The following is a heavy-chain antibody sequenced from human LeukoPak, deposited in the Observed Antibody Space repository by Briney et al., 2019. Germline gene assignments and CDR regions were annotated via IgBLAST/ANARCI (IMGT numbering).Heavy chain of an antibody. J-gene: IGHJ3*02. V-gene: IGHV4-34*01. CDR2: INHSGST. CDR1: GGSFSGYY. CDR3: ARATTVTTEGGFDI. Sequence: SETLSLTCAVYGGSFSGYYWSWIRQPPGKGLEWIGEINHSGSTNYNPSLKSRVTMSVDTSKNQFSLKLSSVTAADTAVYYCARATTVTTEGGFDIWGQGTMVTVSS. D-gene: IGHD4-11*01.